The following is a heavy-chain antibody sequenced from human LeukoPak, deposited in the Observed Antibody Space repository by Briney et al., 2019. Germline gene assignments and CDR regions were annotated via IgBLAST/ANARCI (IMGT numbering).Heavy chain of an antibody. Sequence: SETLSLTCTVPGGSISSYYWSWIRQPAGKGLEWIGEINHSGSTNYNPSLKSRVTISVDTSKNQFSLKLSSVTAADTAVYYCARDSSGYYVLSYYYYMDVWGKGTTVTVSS. V-gene: IGHV4-34*01. J-gene: IGHJ6*03. D-gene: IGHD3-22*01. CDR1: GGSISSYY. CDR2: INHSGST. CDR3: ARDSSGYYVLSYYYYMDV.